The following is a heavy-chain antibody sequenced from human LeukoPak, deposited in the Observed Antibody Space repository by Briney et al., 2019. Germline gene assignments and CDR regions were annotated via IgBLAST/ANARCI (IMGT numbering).Heavy chain of an antibody. CDR2: IYPGDSDT. CDR3: ARVYGSGSYYSAFDI. CDR1: GYSFTSYW. D-gene: IGHD3-10*01. Sequence: GESLKISCKGSGYSFTSYWIGWVRQMPGKGLEWMGIIYPGDSDTRYSPSFQGQVTISADKSISTAYVQWTSLKASDAAVYYCARVYGSGSYYSAFDIWGQGTMVTVSS. V-gene: IGHV5-51*01. J-gene: IGHJ3*02.